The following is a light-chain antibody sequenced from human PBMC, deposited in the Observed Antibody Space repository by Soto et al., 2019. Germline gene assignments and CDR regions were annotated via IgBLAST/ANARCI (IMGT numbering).Light chain of an antibody. J-gene: IGLJ2*01. V-gene: IGLV1-47*01. Sequence: QPVLTQPPSASGTPGQRVTISCSGSRSDIGSNYVYWYQHLPGMAPKLLIYRNDQRPSGVPDRISGSRSGTTASLAIIGLRSEDEADYYCASWDDTLSVPIFGGGTKVTVL. CDR3: ASWDDTLSVPI. CDR1: RSDIGSNY. CDR2: RND.